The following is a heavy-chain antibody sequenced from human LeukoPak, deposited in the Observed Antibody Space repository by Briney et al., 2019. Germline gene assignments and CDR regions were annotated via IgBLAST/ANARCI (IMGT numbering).Heavy chain of an antibody. CDR2: ISSDGVEK. D-gene: IGHD3-9*01. CDR1: GFTFSRYG. Sequence: GGSLRRSCEASGFTFSRYGIHWVRQTPGKGLEWVAAISSDGVEKHYADSVKGRFTISRDNSKSTLYLQMNSLRAEDTALYYCAREGHYDILTGYSPVEYYFYYMDVWGKGTTVTVSS. J-gene: IGHJ6*03. V-gene: IGHV3-30*04. CDR3: AREGHYDILTGYSPVEYYFYYMDV.